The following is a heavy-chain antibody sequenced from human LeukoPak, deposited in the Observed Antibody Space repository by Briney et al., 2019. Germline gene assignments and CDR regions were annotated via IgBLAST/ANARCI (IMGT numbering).Heavy chain of an antibody. CDR1: GESFSDYY. J-gene: IGHJ5*02. CDR2: INHSGNT. V-gene: IGHV4-34*01. CDR3: ARGSYYYGSGSYPFDP. D-gene: IGHD3-10*01. Sequence: KSAETLSLTCAVYGESFSDYYWSWIRQPPGKGLEWIGEINHSGNTNYNPSLKSRVTMSVDMSKNQFSLKLSSVTGADTAVYYCARGSYYYGSGSYPFDPWGQGTLVTVSS.